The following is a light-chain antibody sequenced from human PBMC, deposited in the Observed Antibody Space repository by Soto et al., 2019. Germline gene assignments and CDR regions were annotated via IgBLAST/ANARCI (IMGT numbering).Light chain of an antibody. CDR1: QSVGGH. CDR3: QQYDNWPLPT. J-gene: IGKJ4*01. V-gene: IGKV3-15*01. Sequence: IVMTQSPATLSVSPGERATLSYRASQSVGGHLAWLPQKPGQAPRLLIYGASTSATGIPARFSGSGSGTDFTRTISSLPSEDFAVYSCQQYDNWPLPTVGGGPKVESK. CDR2: GAS.